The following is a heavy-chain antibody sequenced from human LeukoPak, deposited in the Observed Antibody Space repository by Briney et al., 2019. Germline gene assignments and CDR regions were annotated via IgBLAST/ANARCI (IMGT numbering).Heavy chain of an antibody. V-gene: IGHV3-43*02. CDR2: ISGYGCST. CDR3: AIDMSRAYVVDI. J-gene: IGHJ3*02. D-gene: IGHD3-10*02. CDR1: GLTFDDYA. Sequence: GGSLRLSCAGSGLTFDDYAMHWVRQAPGKGLDWVSLISGYGCSTFYADSVKGRFTISRDNSKNSLYLQMNSLRTEDTALYYCAIDMSRAYVVDIWGEGGMVTVST.